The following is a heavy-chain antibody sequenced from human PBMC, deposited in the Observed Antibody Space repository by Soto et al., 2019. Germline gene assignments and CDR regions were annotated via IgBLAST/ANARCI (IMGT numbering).Heavy chain of an antibody. D-gene: IGHD6-13*01. CDR3: ARANNAYSSSWYREAYYYYYGMDV. Sequence: QLQLQESGPGLVKPSETLSLTCTVSGGSISSSSYYWGWIRQPPGKGLEWIGSIYYSGSTYYNPSLKRRVTISVDTSKNQFSRKLSSVTAADTAVYYCARANNAYSSSWYREAYYYYYGMDVWGQGTTVTVSS. J-gene: IGHJ6*02. CDR2: IYYSGST. CDR1: GGSISSSSYY. V-gene: IGHV4-39*01.